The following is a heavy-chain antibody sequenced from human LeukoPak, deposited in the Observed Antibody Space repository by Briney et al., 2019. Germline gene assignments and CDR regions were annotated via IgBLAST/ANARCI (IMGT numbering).Heavy chain of an antibody. CDR2: IYPGDSDA. Sequence: GESLQISCKGSGYSFTNYWIGWVRQLPGKGLEWMGIIYPGDSDARYSPSFHGQVTISADKSTSTAYLQWSSLKASDTAMYYCARAHTLDRITKYYFDYWGQGTLVTVSS. CDR3: ARAHTLDRITKYYFDY. J-gene: IGHJ4*02. D-gene: IGHD5-24*01. CDR1: GYSFTNYW. V-gene: IGHV5-51*01.